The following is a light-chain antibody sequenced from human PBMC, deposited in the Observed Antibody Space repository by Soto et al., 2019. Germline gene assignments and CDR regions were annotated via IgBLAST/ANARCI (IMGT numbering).Light chain of an antibody. CDR3: QQSYTTPRIT. CDR1: EDIGTY. Sequence: DIQMTQSPSTLPASVGDRGTIPCRAGEDIGTYLNWYQHKPGKAPKHLIYAASSLQTGVPSRFTGSGSGTEFTLTIDSLQPEDFATYYCQQSYTTPRITFGQGTRLEIK. J-gene: IGKJ5*01. V-gene: IGKV1-39*01. CDR2: AAS.